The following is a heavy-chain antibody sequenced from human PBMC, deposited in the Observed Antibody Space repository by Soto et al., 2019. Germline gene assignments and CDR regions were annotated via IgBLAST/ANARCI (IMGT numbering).Heavy chain of an antibody. Sequence: EVQLVESGGGSVQPGESLRLSCAASGFPFSSYWIHWVRQAPGKGLVWVSRIKYDGTITNYADSLKGRLTISRDNAENTVYLQMNSLRVEDTAVYYCVRGAKGGYYVDVWGKGNTVTVSS. CDR2: IKYDGTIT. J-gene: IGHJ6*03. CDR3: VRGAKGGYYVDV. D-gene: IGHD6-13*01. CDR1: GFPFSSYW. V-gene: IGHV3-74*01.